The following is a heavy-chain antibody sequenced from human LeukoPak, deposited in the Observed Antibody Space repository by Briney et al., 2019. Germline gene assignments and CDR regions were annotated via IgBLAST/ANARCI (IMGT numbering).Heavy chain of an antibody. CDR1: GGSINSYY. Sequence: PSETLSLTCTVSGGSINSYYWSWIRQPPGKGLEWIGYIYSSGSTTYNPSLKSRVTISVDRSKNQFSLKLSSVTAADTAVYYCAGEVAGGFRFDYRGQGTQVTVSS. CDR3: AGEVAGGFRFDY. V-gene: IGHV4-59*08. D-gene: IGHD6-19*01. J-gene: IGHJ4*02. CDR2: IYSSGST.